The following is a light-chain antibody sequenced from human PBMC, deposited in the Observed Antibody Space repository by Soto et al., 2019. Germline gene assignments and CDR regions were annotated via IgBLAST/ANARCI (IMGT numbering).Light chain of an antibody. V-gene: IGLV2-23*02. CDR2: EVS. CDR1: SSDVGSYNL. Sequence: QSALTQPASVSGSPAQSITISCTGTSSDVGSYNLVSWYQQQPGKAPKLMIYEVSKRPSGVSNRFSGSKSGNTAYLTISGLQAEDEAEYYCCSYAGSSTYVFGTGTKVTVL. J-gene: IGLJ1*01. CDR3: CSYAGSSTYV.